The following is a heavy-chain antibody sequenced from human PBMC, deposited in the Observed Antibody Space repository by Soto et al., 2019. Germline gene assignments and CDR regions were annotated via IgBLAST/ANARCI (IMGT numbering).Heavy chain of an antibody. Sequence: PSETLSLTCTVSGGSISSYYWSWIRQPPGKGLEWIGYIYYSGSTNYNPSLKSRVTISVDTSKNQFSLKLRSVTAADTAVYYCARCIVAAGPIDYWGQGTQVTVS. D-gene: IGHD6-13*01. CDR1: GGSISSYY. CDR3: ARCIVAAGPIDY. CDR2: IYYSGST. J-gene: IGHJ4*02. V-gene: IGHV4-59*12.